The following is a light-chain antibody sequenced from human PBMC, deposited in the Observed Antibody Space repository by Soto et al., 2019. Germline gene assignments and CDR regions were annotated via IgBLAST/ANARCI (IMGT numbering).Light chain of an antibody. V-gene: IGKV3-20*01. CDR2: GAS. J-gene: IGKJ2*01. CDR3: HQYGSLYT. CDR1: QSVRSSY. Sequence: ESVLTQSPGTLSLSPGERATLSCRASQSVRSSYLAWYQQKPGQAPRLLIYGASSRATGIPDRFSGSGSGTDFTLTISRLEPEEFAVYYCHQYGSLYTFGQGKKLEIK.